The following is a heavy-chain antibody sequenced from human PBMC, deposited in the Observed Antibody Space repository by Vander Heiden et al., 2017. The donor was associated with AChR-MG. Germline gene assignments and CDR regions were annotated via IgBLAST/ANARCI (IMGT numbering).Heavy chain of an antibody. D-gene: IGHD5-12*01. CDR3: IAGVGYSEYDS. CDR1: GFPFSNAW. CDR2: IVTQTAGGTA. V-gene: IGHV3-15*04. Sequence: EVQVVESGGGLVSPGGSLRLSCAASGFPFSNAWMTWVRQAPGKGLEWVGRIVTQTAGGTAYYAAPVKGRFTISRDDSKNTLFLQMNNVRTEDTAVYYCIAGVGYSEYDSWGQGTLVTVSS. J-gene: IGHJ4*02.